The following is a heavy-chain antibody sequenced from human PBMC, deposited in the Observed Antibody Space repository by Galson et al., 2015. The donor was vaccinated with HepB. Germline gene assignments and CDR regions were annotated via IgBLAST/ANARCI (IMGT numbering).Heavy chain of an antibody. Sequence: SVKVSCKASRDTFPMYAMHWVHQAPGQRPEWLGWINAGQGNTKYSETLQGRVTITRDTSATTAYMELSSLRSEDTAVYYCAMGRDTYYGSGGYDGFDIWGQGTMVTVSS. CDR3: AMGRDTYYGSGGYDGFDI. CDR1: RDTFPMYA. V-gene: IGHV1-3*01. D-gene: IGHD3-22*01. CDR2: INAGQGNT. J-gene: IGHJ3*02.